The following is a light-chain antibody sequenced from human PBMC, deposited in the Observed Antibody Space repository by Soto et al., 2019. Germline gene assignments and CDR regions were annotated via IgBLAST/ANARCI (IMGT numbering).Light chain of an antibody. Sequence: EIVLTQSPGTLSLSPGERATLSCRASQSVSSSYLAWYQQKPGQAPRLLIYGASSRATGIPDRFSGSGSGTDFTLTISRLEPEDSAVYYCQHYGSSSWTFGQGTKVDIK. V-gene: IGKV3-20*01. CDR3: QHYGSSSWT. CDR2: GAS. CDR1: QSVSSSY. J-gene: IGKJ1*01.